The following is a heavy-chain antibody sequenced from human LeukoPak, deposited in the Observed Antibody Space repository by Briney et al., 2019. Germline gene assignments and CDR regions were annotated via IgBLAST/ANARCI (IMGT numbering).Heavy chain of an antibody. V-gene: IGHV3-74*01. CDR3: ARGIQGNKNLGSIDY. J-gene: IGHJ4*02. D-gene: IGHD4-23*01. CDR1: ELTFSNDC. Sequence: GGSLRLSCAASELTFSNDCTRCGRDAPGKGVVWGLRINTDGDTTGYTDSARGRFTTSRDNANNKIYLQRNSLSAQHTPVYYCARGIQGNKNLGSIDYWGQGTLVTVSS. CDR2: INTDGDTT.